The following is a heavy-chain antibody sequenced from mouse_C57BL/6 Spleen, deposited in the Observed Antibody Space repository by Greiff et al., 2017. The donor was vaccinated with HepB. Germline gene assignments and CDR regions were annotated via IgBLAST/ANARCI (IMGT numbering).Heavy chain of an antibody. D-gene: IGHD1-1*01. CDR1: GYSITSGYY. V-gene: IGHV3-6*01. J-gene: IGHJ4*01. Sequence: EVKLQESGPGLVKPSQSLSLTCSVTGYSITSGYYWNWIRQFPGNKLEWMGYISYDGSNNYNPYLKNRISITRDTSKNKLFLKLNSVTPEDTATYYWAGRGDYYGSGMDYWGQGTSVTVSS. CDR3: AGRGDYYGSGMDY. CDR2: ISYDGSN.